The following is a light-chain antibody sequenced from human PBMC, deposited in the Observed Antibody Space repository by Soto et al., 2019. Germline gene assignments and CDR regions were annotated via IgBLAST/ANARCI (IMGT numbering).Light chain of an antibody. CDR2: AAS. CDR3: QNYKGAPWT. CDR1: QGISNY. V-gene: IGKV1-27*01. Sequence: DIQMTQSPSSLSASVGDRVTITCRASQGISNYLDSYQQKPGKVPKLLIYAASTLQSVVPSRFSGSGSGTDFTLTVSSLQSEDVATYYCQNYKGAPWTVGQGTKVEIK. J-gene: IGKJ1*01.